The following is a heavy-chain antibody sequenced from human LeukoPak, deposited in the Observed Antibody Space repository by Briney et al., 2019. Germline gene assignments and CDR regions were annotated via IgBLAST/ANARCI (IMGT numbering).Heavy chain of an antibody. CDR1: GFTFSSYA. D-gene: IGHD2-2*03. CDR2: ISGSGPYT. CDR3: AKHGYCSGISCFFDF. V-gene: IGHV3-23*01. Sequence: PGGTLRLSCAASGFTFSSYAMSWVRQAPGKGVEWLSAISGSGPYTFYTDSVKGRFTISRDSSKNTLYLQMNSLRAEDTALYYCAKHGYCSGISCFFDFWGQGTQVTVSS. J-gene: IGHJ4*02.